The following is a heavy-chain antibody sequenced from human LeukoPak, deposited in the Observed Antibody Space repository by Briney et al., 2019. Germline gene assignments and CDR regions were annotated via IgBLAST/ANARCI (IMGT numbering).Heavy chain of an antibody. D-gene: IGHD2-2*01. CDR3: AKVVPAAYYFGY. CDR1: GFTFSSYA. Sequence: GGSLRLSCAASGFTFSSYAMRWVRQALGKGLEWVSAISGSGGSTYYADSVKGRFTISRDNSKNTLYLQMNSLRAEDTAVYYCAKVVPAAYYFGYWGQGTLVTVSS. V-gene: IGHV3-23*01. CDR2: ISGSGGST. J-gene: IGHJ4*02.